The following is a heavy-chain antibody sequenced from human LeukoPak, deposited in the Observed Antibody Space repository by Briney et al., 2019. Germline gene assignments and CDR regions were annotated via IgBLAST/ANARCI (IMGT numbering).Heavy chain of an antibody. D-gene: IGHD6-19*01. CDR2: ISWNSGNI. CDR1: GFTYDDYA. V-gene: IGHV3-9*03. Sequence: GGSLRLSCAGSGFTYDDYAMHWVRQAPGKGLEWVSSISWNSGNIAYADSVKGRFTISRDNAKNSLYLQMNSLRPDDMALYYCAKEHSSSPWSIFDYWGQGTLVTVSS. J-gene: IGHJ4*02. CDR3: AKEHSSSPWSIFDY.